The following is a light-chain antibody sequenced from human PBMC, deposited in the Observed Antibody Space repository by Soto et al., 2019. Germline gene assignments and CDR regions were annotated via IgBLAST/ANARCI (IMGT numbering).Light chain of an antibody. J-gene: IGKJ1*01. CDR3: HQRQSWPRT. V-gene: IGKV3-11*01. Sequence: EIVLTQSPATLSSFPGDRVTLSCRASQGVNTRLAWYQHRPGQAPRLLIYLTSNRAAGIPARFSGSGSGTDFTLTISAVQPEDSAIYYCHQRQSWPRTFGQGTKVDI. CDR1: QGVNTR. CDR2: LTS.